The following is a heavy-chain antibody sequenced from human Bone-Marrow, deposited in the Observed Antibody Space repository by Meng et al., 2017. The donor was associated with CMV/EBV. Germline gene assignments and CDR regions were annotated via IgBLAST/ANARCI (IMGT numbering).Heavy chain of an antibody. CDR3: ARGFLAVAGGYGMDV. Sequence: SEPLSLTCAVYGGSFSGYDWSWIRQPPGKGLEWMGEINHSQSTNYNPSLKRRLTISVDTSKNRFSLKLSSVTAADTAVYYCARGFLAVAGGYGMDVWGQGTTVTVSS. CDR2: INHSQST. CDR1: GGSFSGYD. V-gene: IGHV4-34*01. D-gene: IGHD6-13*01. J-gene: IGHJ6*02.